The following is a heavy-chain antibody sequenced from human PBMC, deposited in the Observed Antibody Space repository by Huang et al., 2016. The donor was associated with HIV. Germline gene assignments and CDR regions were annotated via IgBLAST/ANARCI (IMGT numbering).Heavy chain of an antibody. CDR3: ARGVGNSNRGFDI. Sequence: QVQLVQSGAEMKKSGSSVKVSCKASGGTVSSFSFTWVRQAPGHGFEWMGGSIPLHDTTDLEQKFRGRVTLTADESTNTAFMELSGLTSQDTAVYYCARGVGNSNRGFDIWGQGTLVTVS. J-gene: IGHJ4*02. D-gene: IGHD5-18*01. CDR1: GGTVSSFS. V-gene: IGHV1-69*13. CDR2: SIPLHDTT.